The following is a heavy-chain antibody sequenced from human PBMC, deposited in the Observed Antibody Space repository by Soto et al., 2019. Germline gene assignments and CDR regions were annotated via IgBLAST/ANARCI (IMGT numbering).Heavy chain of an antibody. D-gene: IGHD5-12*01. V-gene: IGHV4-59*01. CDR2: IYYSGST. J-gene: IGHJ4*02. Sequence: SETLSLTCTVSGGSISSYYWSWIRQPPGKGLEWIGYIYYSGSTNYNPSLKSRVTISVDTSKNQFSLKLSSVTAADTAVYYCARSNLEMATAYWGQGTLVTVSS. CDR3: ARSNLEMATAY. CDR1: GGSISSYY.